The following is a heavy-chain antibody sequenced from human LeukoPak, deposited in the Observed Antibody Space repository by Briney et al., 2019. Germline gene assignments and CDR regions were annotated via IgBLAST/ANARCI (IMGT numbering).Heavy chain of an antibody. CDR1: GFTSRSYG. D-gene: IGHD5-18*01. Sequence: GGSLRLSCAASGFTSRSYGMHWVRQAPGKGLEWVAVISDDGSNKYYADSVKGRFTISRDSSKNTLSLQMNSLRVEDTAVYYCAKDNKRYSCDYWGQGTLVTVSS. J-gene: IGHJ4*02. CDR2: ISDDGSNK. CDR3: AKDNKRYSCDY. V-gene: IGHV3-30*18.